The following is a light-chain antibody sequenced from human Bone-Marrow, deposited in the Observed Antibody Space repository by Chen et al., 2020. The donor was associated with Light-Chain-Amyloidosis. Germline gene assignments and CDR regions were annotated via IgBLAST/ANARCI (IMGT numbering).Light chain of an antibody. Sequence: SHELTQPPSVSVSPGDTARITCSGDDLPTKYAYWYQQKPGQAPVLVIHRDTERPSGISERFSGSSSGTTATLTISGVQAEDEADYHCQSADSSGTYEVIFGGGTKLTVL. J-gene: IGLJ2*01. CDR3: QSADSSGTYEVI. CDR1: DLPTKY. CDR2: RDT. V-gene: IGLV3-25*03.